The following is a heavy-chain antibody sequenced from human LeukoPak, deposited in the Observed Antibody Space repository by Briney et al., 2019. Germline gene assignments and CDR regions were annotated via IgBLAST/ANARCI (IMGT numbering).Heavy chain of an antibody. V-gene: IGHV4-39*01. J-gene: IGHJ3*02. CDR1: GDSITSSNYY. D-gene: IGHD3-10*01. Sequence: KPSETLSLTCTVSGDSITSSNYYWGWIRQSPGKGLEWIGSIYYSGSTYYSPSLKSRVTIAVDTSKNQFSLRLSSVTAADTAVYYCARQTLGYGSGDAFDIWGQGTMVTVSS. CDR2: IYYSGST. CDR3: ARQTLGYGSGDAFDI.